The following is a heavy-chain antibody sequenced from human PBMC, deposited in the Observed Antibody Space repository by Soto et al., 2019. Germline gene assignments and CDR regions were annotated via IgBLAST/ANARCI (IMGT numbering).Heavy chain of an antibody. J-gene: IGHJ6*03. D-gene: IGHD3-3*01. V-gene: IGHV3-23*01. Sequence: GGSLRLSCAASGFTFSSYAMSWVRQAPGKGLEWVSAISGSGGSTYYADSVKGRFTISRDNSKNTLYLQMNSLRAEDTAVYYCAKVRSTYDFWSGYEKERGDYYYYMDVWGKGTTVTVSS. CDR2: ISGSGGST. CDR3: AKVRSTYDFWSGYEKERGDYYYYMDV. CDR1: GFTFSSYA.